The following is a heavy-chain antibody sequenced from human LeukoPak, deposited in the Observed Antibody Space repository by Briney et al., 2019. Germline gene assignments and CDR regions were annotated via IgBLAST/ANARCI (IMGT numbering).Heavy chain of an antibody. J-gene: IGHJ5*02. CDR3: ARGVVPAAIFSWFDP. D-gene: IGHD2-2*01. CDR2: INPNSGGT. V-gene: IGHV1-2*02. Sequence: ASVKVSCKASGYTFTGYYMHWVRQAPGQGLEWMGWINPNSGGTNYAQKFQGRVTMTRDTSISTAYMELSSLRSEDTAVYYCARGVVPAAIFSWFDPWGQGTLVTVSS. CDR1: GYTFTGYY.